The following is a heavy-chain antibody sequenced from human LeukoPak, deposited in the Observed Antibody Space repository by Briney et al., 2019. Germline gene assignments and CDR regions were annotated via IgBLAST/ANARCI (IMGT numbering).Heavy chain of an antibody. CDR2: INWNGGST. V-gene: IGHV3-20*04. CDR1: GFTFDDYG. CDR3: ARGSPRVAPSIPYYDFWSGYYPYYYYYMDV. J-gene: IGHJ6*03. D-gene: IGHD3-3*01. Sequence: GGSLRLSCAASGFTFDDYGMSWVRQAPGKGLEWVSGINWNGGSTVYADSVKGRFTISRDNAKNSLYLQMNSLRAEDTALYYCARGSPRVAPSIPYYDFWSGYYPYYYYYMDVWGKGTTVTVSS.